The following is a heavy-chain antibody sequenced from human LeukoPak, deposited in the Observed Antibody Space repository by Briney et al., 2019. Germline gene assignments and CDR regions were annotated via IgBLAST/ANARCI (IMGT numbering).Heavy chain of an antibody. V-gene: IGHV4-34*01. CDR2: INHSGST. D-gene: IGHD3-22*01. CDR1: GGSFSGYY. J-gene: IGHJ4*02. Sequence: PSETLSLTCAVYGGSFSGYYWSWIRQPPGKGLEWIGEINHSGSTNYNPSLKSRVTISVDTSKNRFSLKLSSVTAADTAVYYCAMMRDSSGYRPSDYWGQGTLVTVSS. CDR3: AMMRDSSGYRPSDY.